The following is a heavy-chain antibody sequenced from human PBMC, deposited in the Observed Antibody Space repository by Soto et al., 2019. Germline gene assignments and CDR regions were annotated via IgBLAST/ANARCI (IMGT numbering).Heavy chain of an antibody. J-gene: IGHJ4*02. CDR3: ARDSPPIDY. CDR2: INPNSGST. V-gene: IGHV1-46*01. CDR1: GYTFTSYY. Sequence: ASVKVSCKASGYTFTSYYMHWVRQAPGQGLEWMGIINPNSGSTKYAQKLQGRVTMTTDTSTSTAYMELSSLRSDDTAVYYCARDSPPIDYWGQGTLVTSPQ.